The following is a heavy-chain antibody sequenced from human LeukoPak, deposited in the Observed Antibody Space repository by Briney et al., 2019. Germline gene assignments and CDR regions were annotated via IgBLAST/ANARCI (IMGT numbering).Heavy chain of an antibody. Sequence: ASVKVSCKASGYTFTSYGISWVRQAPGQGLEWMGWISAYNGNTNYAQKLQGRVTMTTDTSTSTAYMELRSLRPDDTAVYYCARVDTIFGVVDQIDYWGQGTLVTVSS. V-gene: IGHV1-18*01. D-gene: IGHD3-3*01. J-gene: IGHJ4*02. CDR3: ARVDTIFGVVDQIDY. CDR1: GYTFTSYG. CDR2: ISAYNGNT.